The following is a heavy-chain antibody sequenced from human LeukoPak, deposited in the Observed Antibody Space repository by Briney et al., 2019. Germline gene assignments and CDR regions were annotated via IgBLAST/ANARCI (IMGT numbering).Heavy chain of an antibody. J-gene: IGHJ4*02. CDR3: AKQGFGC. V-gene: IGHV3-23*01. CDR2: ISGSADNT. Sequence: GGSLRLSCTASGFTFSSYAMSWVRQAPGKGLEWVSTISGSADNTNYAEAVKGRFTISRDNSKNTMYLQMNSLRAEDTAVYYCAKQGFGCWGQGTLVTVSS. CDR1: GFTFSSYA.